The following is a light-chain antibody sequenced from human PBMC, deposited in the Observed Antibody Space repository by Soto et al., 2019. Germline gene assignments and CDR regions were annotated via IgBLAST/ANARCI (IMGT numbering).Light chain of an antibody. CDR3: SSYTDTGHVV. J-gene: IGLJ2*01. V-gene: IGLV2-14*01. CDR2: EVS. CDR1: SSDIGAYDY. Sequence: QSALTQPASVSGSPGQSITISCTGTSSDIGAYDYVSWYQQHPGKAPKLMIFEVSDRPSGASIRFSGSKSGNTASLTISGLQTEDEADYYCSSYTDTGHVVFGRGIQLTVL.